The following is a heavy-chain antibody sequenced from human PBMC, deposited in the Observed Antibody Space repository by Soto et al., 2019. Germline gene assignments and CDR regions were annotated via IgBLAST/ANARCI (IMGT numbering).Heavy chain of an antibody. Sequence: EVKLVEAGGGLVQPGSSLRLSCAASGFTFVDYAMHWVRQPPGKGLEWVSGISWNRGSLGYADSVKGRFTISRDNGKKYLYLHMNSLRAEDTAFYFCSKDPSPAVAGTSIDYWGHGTLVTVSA. CDR2: ISWNRGSL. CDR3: SKDPSPAVAGTSIDY. D-gene: IGHD6-19*01. V-gene: IGHV3-9*01. CDR1: GFTFVDYA. J-gene: IGHJ4*01.